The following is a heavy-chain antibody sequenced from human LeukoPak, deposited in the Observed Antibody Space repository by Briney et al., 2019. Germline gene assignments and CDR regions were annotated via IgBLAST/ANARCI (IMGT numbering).Heavy chain of an antibody. CDR3: AGIPVFGVVLHQEPV. V-gene: IGHV1-69*06. CDR2: LIPILGTA. D-gene: IGHD3-3*01. J-gene: IGHJ6*04. CDR1: GGTFSDYA. Sequence: GSSVKVSFKASGGTFSDYALNWVRQAPGQGLEWMGVLIPILGTANSTQKFQDRVTITADISTNTVYMELSSLRSEDTAVYFCAGIPVFGVVLHQEPVWGKGTTVTVSS.